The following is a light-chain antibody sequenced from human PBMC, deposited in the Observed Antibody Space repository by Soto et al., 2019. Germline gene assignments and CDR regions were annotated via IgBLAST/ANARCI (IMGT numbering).Light chain of an antibody. CDR2: EVS. J-gene: IGLJ1*01. Sequence: QSVLTQPASVSGSPGQSITISCTGTSRDVGGYNYVSWYPQHPGKAPKLMIYEVSNRPSGVSNRFSGSKSGNTASLTISGLQAEDEADYYCSSYTSSSTYVLGTWTKVTVL. CDR3: SSYTSSSTYV. CDR1: SRDVGGYNY. V-gene: IGLV2-14*01.